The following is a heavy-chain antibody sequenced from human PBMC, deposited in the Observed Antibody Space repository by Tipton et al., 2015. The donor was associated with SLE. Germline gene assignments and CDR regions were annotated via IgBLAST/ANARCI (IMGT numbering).Heavy chain of an antibody. Sequence: TLSLTCTVSGDSISRTGYYWGWIRQPPGKGLEWIGSLSYGGSNSGGTTFYSPSLKNRVTISADTSKSQFFLRLTSVTAADTAVYFCARLMGYWGQGTLVTVSS. CDR3: ARLMGY. V-gene: IGHV4-39*01. CDR1: GDSISRTGYY. D-gene: IGHD3-16*01. J-gene: IGHJ1*01. CDR2: LSYGGSNSGGTT.